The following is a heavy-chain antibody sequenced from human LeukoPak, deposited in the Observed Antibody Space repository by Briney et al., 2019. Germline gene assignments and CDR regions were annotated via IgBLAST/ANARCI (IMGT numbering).Heavy chain of an antibody. V-gene: IGHV1-69*05. J-gene: IGHJ4*02. D-gene: IGHD2-8*01. CDR2: IIPIFGTA. CDR1: GGTFSSYA. Sequence: ASVKVSCKASGGTFSSYAISWVRQAPGQGLEWMGRIIPIFGTANYAQKFQGRVTITTDESTSTAYMELSSLRSEDTAVYYCARDPLYCTNGVCYDYWGQGTLDTVSS. CDR3: ARDPLYCTNGVCYDY.